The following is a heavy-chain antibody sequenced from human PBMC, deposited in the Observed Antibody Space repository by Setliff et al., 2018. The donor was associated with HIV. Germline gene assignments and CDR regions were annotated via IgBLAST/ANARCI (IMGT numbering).Heavy chain of an antibody. CDR3: ARQKKSSSWSPNDY. J-gene: IGHJ4*02. CDR2: INHNKSS. CDR1: GESLSDYY. D-gene: IGHD2-2*01. V-gene: IGHV4-34*01. Sequence: LETLSLTCAVYGESLSDYYWSWIRQPPGKGLEWIGEINHNKSSDYNPSLKSRVTMSVDTSKNQFSLKVKSVTAADTAVYYCARQKKSSSWSPNDYWGQGTLVTVSS.